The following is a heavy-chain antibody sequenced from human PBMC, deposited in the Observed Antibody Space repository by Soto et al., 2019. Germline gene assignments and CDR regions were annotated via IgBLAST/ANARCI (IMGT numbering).Heavy chain of an antibody. J-gene: IGHJ4*02. V-gene: IGHV3-23*01. Sequence: EVQLLESGGGLVQPGGSLRLSCVGSGFFFSSYTMTWVRQAPGQGLEWVSSFSATSENTYYAESVRGRFTISRDNSKNTLFLQMNSLTAEDTAMYYCAKARDQQWVRLPFDYWGQGILVIVSS. CDR3: AKARDQQWVRLPFDY. D-gene: IGHD6-19*01. CDR2: FSATSENT. CDR1: GFFFSSYT.